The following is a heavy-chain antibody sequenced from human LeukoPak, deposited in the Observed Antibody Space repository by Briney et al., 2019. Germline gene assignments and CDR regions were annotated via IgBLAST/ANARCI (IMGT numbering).Heavy chain of an antibody. D-gene: IGHD3-10*01. J-gene: IGHJ4*02. V-gene: IGHV4-59*01. CDR3: ARDYYGSGSYYHQD. CDR1: GGSISSYY. Sequence: SETLSLTCTVSGGSISSYYWSWIRQPPGKGLEWIGYIYYSGSTNYNPSLKSRVTISVDTSKNQFSLKLSSVTAADTAVYYCARDYYGSGSYYHQDWGQGTLVTVSS. CDR2: IYYSGST.